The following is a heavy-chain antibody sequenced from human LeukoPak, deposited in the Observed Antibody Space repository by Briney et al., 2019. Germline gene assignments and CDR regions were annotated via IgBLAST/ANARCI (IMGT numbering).Heavy chain of an antibody. CDR1: GFSFSTQR. CDR2: INIDERIT. Sequence: GGSLRLSCAASGFSFSTQRMHWVRQAPGKGLVWVSYINIDERITGYADSVEGRFTISRDNAKNTLYRQMNSRRAEETAIYSCFREGADWGQRTLVTVSS. CDR3: FREGAD. J-gene: IGHJ4*02. V-gene: IGHV3-74*01. D-gene: IGHD3-10*01.